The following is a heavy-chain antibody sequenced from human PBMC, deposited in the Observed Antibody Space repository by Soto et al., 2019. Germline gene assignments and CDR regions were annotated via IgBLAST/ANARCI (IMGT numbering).Heavy chain of an antibody. CDR3: ARTVTYCSSTSCYTGGPPPYGMDV. D-gene: IGHD2-2*02. Sequence: GGSLRLSCAASGFTFSSFAMSWVRQAPGKGLDWVSAISGSGGSTYSADSVKGRFTISRDDAKNSLYLQMNSLRAEDTAVYYCARTVTYCSSTSCYTGGPPPYGMDVWGQGTTVTVSS. CDR2: ISGSGGST. V-gene: IGHV3-23*01. CDR1: GFTFSSFA. J-gene: IGHJ6*02.